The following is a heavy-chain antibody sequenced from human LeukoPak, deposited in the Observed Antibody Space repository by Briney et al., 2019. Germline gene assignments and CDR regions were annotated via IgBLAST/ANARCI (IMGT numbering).Heavy chain of an antibody. CDR2: ISAYNGNT. J-gene: IGHJ4*02. CDR1: GYSFTSYG. CDR3: ARAFLGEAFY. Sequence: GESLKISCKGSGYSFTSYGISWVRQAPGQGLEWMGWISAYNGNTNYAQKLQGRVTMTTDTSTSTAYMELRSLRSDDTAVYYCARAFLGEAFYWGQGTLVTVSS. V-gene: IGHV1-18*01. D-gene: IGHD3-10*01.